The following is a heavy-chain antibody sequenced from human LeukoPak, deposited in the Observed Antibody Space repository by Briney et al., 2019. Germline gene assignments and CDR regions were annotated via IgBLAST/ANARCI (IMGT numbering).Heavy chain of an antibody. J-gene: IGHJ4*02. V-gene: IGHV3-23*01. CDR2: ISDGGGST. CDR1: GFAFSSQA. D-gene: IGHD2-15*01. Sequence: GGSLRLSCAASGFAFSSQAMGWVRQAPGRGLEWVSAISDGGGSTYYADSVKGRFTISRDNSKNTLYLQMNSLRPEDTAVYYCAKDKSLGYCSGGSCYSEYWGQGALVTVSS. CDR3: AKDKSLGYCSGGSCYSEY.